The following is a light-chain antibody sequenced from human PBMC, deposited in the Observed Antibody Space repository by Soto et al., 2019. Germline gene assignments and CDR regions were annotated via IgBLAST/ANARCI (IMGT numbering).Light chain of an antibody. Sequence: QSVLTQSPSVSGAPGESVTISCTGTSXDVGGYNYVSWYQQQPDKAPKLMIYDVTKRPSGVPDRFSGSKSDNTASLTISGLQAEDEADYYCCSYAGTYTFVFGTGTKVTVL. J-gene: IGLJ1*01. CDR2: DVT. CDR3: CSYAGTYTFV. CDR1: SXDVGGYNY. V-gene: IGLV2-11*01.